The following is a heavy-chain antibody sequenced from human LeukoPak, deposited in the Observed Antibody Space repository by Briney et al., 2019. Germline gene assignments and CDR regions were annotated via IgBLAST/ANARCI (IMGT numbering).Heavy chain of an antibody. Sequence: SVKVSCKASGGTFSSYAISWVRQAPGQGLEWMGGIIPIFGTANYAQKFQGRVTITADESTSTAYLELSSLRSEDTAVYYCARSPYYDSSGYYHPNYYYYYMDVWGKGTTVTVSS. V-gene: IGHV1-69*13. CDR3: ARSPYYDSSGYYHPNYYYYYMDV. CDR1: GGTFSSYA. CDR2: IIPIFGTA. J-gene: IGHJ6*03. D-gene: IGHD3-22*01.